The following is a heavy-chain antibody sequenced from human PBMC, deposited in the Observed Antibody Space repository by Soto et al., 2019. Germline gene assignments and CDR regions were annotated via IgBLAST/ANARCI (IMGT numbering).Heavy chain of an antibody. CDR1: GGSISSGGYY. D-gene: IGHD3-22*01. J-gene: IGHJ5*02. V-gene: IGHV4-31*03. Sequence: QVQLQESGPGLVKPSQTLSLTCTVSGGSISSGGYYWSWIRQHPGKGLEWIGYIYYSGSTYYNPSLKSRVTISVDTSKNQFSLKLSSVTAADTAVYYCARAGDSSGEGNWFDPWGQGTLVTVSS. CDR2: IYYSGST. CDR3: ARAGDSSGEGNWFDP.